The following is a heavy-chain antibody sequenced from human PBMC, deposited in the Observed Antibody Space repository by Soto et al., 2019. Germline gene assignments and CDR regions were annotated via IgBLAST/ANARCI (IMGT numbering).Heavy chain of an antibody. CDR3: AREMGVIGTPGYTWLDP. J-gene: IGHJ5*02. D-gene: IGHD1-26*01. CDR1: GYTFSDYY. V-gene: IGHV1-2*02. Sequence: ASVKVSCKASGYTFSDYYVHWVREAPGQGLEWMGWINPSSGGTIYTQRFQGRVTMTRDTSISTVYMELSRLTSDDTAVYYCAREMGVIGTPGYTWLDPWDQGALVTVSS. CDR2: INPSSGGT.